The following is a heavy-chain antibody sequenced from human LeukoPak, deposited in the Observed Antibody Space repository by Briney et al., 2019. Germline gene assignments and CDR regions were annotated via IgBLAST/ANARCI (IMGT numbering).Heavy chain of an antibody. CDR2: ISWNSGSI. V-gene: IGHV3-9*03. J-gene: IGHJ4*02. D-gene: IGHD3-22*01. CDR3: AKSSTYYYDSSGYNDY. CDR1: GFTFDDYG. Sequence: GGSLRLSCAASGFTFDDYGMSWVRQAPGKGLEWVSGISWNSGSIGYADSVKGRFTISRDNAKNSLYLQMNSLRAEDMALYYCAKSSTYYYDSSGYNDYWGQGTLVTVSS.